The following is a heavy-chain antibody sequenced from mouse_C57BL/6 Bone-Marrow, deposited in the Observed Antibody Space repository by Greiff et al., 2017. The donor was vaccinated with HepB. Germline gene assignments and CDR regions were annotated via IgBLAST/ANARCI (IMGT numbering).Heavy chain of an antibody. CDR2: IYPGGGYT. CDR1: GYTFTNYW. Sequence: QVQLQQSGAELVRPGTSVKMSCKASGYTFTNYWIGWAKQSPGHGLEWIGDIYPGGGYTNYNEKFKGKATLTADKSSSTAYMQFSSLTSEDSAIYYCARLRLTTVVGFDYWGQGTTLTVSS. J-gene: IGHJ2*01. CDR3: ARLRLTTVVGFDY. V-gene: IGHV1-63*01. D-gene: IGHD1-1*01.